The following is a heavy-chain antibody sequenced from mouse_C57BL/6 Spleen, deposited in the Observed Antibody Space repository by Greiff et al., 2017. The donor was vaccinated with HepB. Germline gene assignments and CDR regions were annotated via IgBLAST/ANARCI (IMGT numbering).Heavy chain of an antibody. CDR1: GYTFTDYY. CDR2: INPNNGGT. Sequence: EVQLQQSGPELVKPGASVKISCKASGYTFTDYYMNWVKQSHGKSLEWIGDINPNNGGTSYNQKFKGKATLTVDKSSSTAYMELRSLTSEDSAVYYCARGAKDYGAWFAYWGQGTLVTVSA. J-gene: IGHJ3*01. V-gene: IGHV1-26*01. CDR3: ARGAKDYGAWFAY. D-gene: IGHD2-4*01.